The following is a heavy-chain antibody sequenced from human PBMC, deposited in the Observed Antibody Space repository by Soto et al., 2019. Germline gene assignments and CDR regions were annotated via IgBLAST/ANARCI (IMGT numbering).Heavy chain of an antibody. CDR2: IIPIFGTA. CDR3: ARPGIDRIFGVAPFGMDV. Sequence: AVKVSCKASGGTFSSYAISWVRQAPGQGLEWMGGIIPIFGTANYAQKFQGRVTITADESTSTAYMELSSLRSEDTAVYYCARPGIDRIFGVAPFGMDVWGQGTPVTVSS. V-gene: IGHV1-69*13. D-gene: IGHD3-3*02. J-gene: IGHJ6*02. CDR1: GGTFSSYA.